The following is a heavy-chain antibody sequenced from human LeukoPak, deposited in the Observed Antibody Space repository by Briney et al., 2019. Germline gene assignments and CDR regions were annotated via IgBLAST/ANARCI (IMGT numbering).Heavy chain of an antibody. CDR3: ARDQTGGSGSYTTNYSDY. Sequence: PGGSLRLSCAASGFTFSDYYMSWIRQAPGKGLEWVSYISSSSYTNYADSVKGRFTISRDNAKNSLYLQMNSLRAEDTAVYYCARDQTGGSGSYTTNYSDYWGQGTLVTVSS. D-gene: IGHD3-10*01. V-gene: IGHV3-11*06. CDR1: GFTFSDYY. CDR2: ISSSSYT. J-gene: IGHJ4*02.